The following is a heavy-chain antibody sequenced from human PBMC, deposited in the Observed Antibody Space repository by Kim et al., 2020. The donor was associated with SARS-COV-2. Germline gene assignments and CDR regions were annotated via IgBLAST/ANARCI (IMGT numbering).Heavy chain of an antibody. J-gene: IGHJ4*02. Sequence: SETLSLTCTVSGGSISSSSYYWGWIRQPPGKGLEWIGSIYYSGSTYYNRSLKSRVTISVDTSKNQFSLKLSSVTAADTAVYYCARRAGYSSSLGYWGQGTLVTVSS. V-gene: IGHV4-39*01. CDR1: GGSISSSSYY. CDR2: IYYSGST. D-gene: IGHD6-13*01. CDR3: ARRAGYSSSLGY.